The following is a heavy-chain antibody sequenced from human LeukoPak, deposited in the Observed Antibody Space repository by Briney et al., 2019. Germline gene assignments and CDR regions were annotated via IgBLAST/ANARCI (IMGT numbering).Heavy chain of an antibody. CDR1: GFTFSSYG. Sequence: GGSLRLSCAASGFTFSSYGMHWVRLAPGKGLEWVSAISGSGGNTYYADSVKGRFTISRDNSKNTLYLQMNSLRAEDTAVYYCAKPARTDYVDYWGQGTLVTVSS. D-gene: IGHD1-14*01. CDR2: ISGSGGNT. J-gene: IGHJ4*02. CDR3: AKPARTDYVDY. V-gene: IGHV3-23*01.